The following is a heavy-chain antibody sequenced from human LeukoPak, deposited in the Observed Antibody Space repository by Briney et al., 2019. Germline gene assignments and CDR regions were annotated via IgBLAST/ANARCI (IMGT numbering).Heavy chain of an antibody. CDR2: IRYDGSNK. Sequence: GGSLRLSCAASGFTFSSYGMHWVRQAPGKGLEWVAFIRYDGSNKYYADSVKGRFTISRDNSKNTLYLQMNSLRAEDTAVYYCAKGGPVAAYYYYMDVWGKGTTVTISS. CDR1: GFTFSSYG. D-gene: IGHD6-19*01. V-gene: IGHV3-30*02. CDR3: AKGGPVAAYYYYMDV. J-gene: IGHJ6*03.